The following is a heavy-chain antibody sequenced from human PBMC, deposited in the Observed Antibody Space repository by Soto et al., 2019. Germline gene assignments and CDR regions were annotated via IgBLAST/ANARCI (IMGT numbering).Heavy chain of an antibody. V-gene: IGHV4-59*01. Sequence: PSETLSLTCTVSGGSISSYYWSWIRQPPGKGLEWIGYIYYSGSTNYNPSLKSRVTTSVDTSKNQFSLKLSSVTAADTAVYYCARGLRNFDYWGQGTLVTVSS. J-gene: IGHJ4*02. D-gene: IGHD5-18*01. CDR3: ARGLRNFDY. CDR1: GGSISSYY. CDR2: IYYSGST.